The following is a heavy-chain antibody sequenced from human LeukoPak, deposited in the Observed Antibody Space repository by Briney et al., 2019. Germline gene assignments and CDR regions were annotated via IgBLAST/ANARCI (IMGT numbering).Heavy chain of an antibody. V-gene: IGHV4-34*01. D-gene: IGHD3-22*01. CDR2: INHSGST. CDR1: GGSFSGYY. Sequence: SETLSLTCAVYGGSFSGYYWSWIRQPLGKGLEWIGEINHSGSTNYNPSLKSRVTISVDTSKNQFSLKLSSVTAADTAVYYCARSAYYYDSSGYYYSLRFDYWGQGTLVTVSS. CDR3: ARSAYYYDSSGYYYSLRFDY. J-gene: IGHJ4*02.